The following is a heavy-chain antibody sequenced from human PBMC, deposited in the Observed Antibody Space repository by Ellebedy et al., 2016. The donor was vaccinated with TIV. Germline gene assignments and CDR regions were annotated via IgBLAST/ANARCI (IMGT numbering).Heavy chain of an antibody. CDR3: TKHGVPDY. Sequence: GESLKISCAASGFTFSTYAMRWVRQAPGKGLEWVSDITANSATTYDAHSVKGRFTISRDNSKNTLYLQMNGLRVEDTALYYCTKHGVPDYWGQGTLVTVSS. D-gene: IGHD3-16*01. CDR2: ITANSATT. V-gene: IGHV3-23*01. CDR1: GFTFSTYA. J-gene: IGHJ4*02.